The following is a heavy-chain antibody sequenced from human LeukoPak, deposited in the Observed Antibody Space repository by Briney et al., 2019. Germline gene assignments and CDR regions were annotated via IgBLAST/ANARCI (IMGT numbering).Heavy chain of an antibody. V-gene: IGHV1-69*05. J-gene: IGHJ4*02. CDR2: IIPIFGTA. D-gene: IGHD5-18*01. CDR3: ARGPIPVGIQLWLRFDY. Sequence: SVKVSCKASGGTFSSYAISWVRQAPRQGLEWMGGIIPIFGTANYAQKFQGRVTITTDESTSTAYMELSSLRSEDTAVYYCARGPIPVGIQLWLRFDYWGQGTLVTVSS. CDR1: GGTFSSYA.